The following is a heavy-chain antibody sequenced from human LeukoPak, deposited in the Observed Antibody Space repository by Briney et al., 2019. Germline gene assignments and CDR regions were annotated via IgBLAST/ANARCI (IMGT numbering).Heavy chain of an antibody. V-gene: IGHV4-34*01. CDR1: GGSFSGYY. CDR2: INHSGST. Sequence: KPSETLSLTCAVYGGSFSGYYWSWIRQPPGKGLEWIGEINHSGSTNYNPSLKSRVTISVDTSKNQFSLKLSSVTAADTAVYYCAIPSGYSYGPYFQHWARAPWSPSPQ. D-gene: IGHD5-18*01. CDR3: AIPSGYSYGPYFQH. J-gene: IGHJ1*01.